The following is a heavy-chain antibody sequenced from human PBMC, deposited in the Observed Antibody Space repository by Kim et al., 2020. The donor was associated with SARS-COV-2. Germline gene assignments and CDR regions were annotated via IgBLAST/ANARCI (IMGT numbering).Heavy chain of an antibody. CDR3: ATATIFGVVTNWFDP. CDR2: FDPEDGET. D-gene: IGHD3-3*01. CDR1: GYTLTELS. J-gene: IGHJ5*02. V-gene: IGHV1-24*01. Sequence: ASVKVSCKVSGYTLTELSTHWVRQAPGKGLEWMGGFDPEDGETIYAQKFQGRVTMTEDTSTDTAYMELSSLRSEDTAVYYCATATIFGVVTNWFDPWGQGTLVTVSS.